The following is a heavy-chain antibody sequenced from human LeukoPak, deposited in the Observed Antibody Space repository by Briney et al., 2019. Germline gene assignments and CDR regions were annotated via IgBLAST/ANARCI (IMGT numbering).Heavy chain of an antibody. Sequence: GGSLRLSCAASGFSFSTYSMNWVRQAPGEGLQWVSYISSGSSAIYYTDSVKGRFTITRDDAKNSAYLQMNSLRTEDTAVYYCGTGDPRFDYWGQGILVTVSS. CDR2: ISSGSSAI. V-gene: IGHV3-48*01. CDR1: GFSFSTYS. CDR3: GTGDPRFDY. J-gene: IGHJ4*02. D-gene: IGHD7-27*01.